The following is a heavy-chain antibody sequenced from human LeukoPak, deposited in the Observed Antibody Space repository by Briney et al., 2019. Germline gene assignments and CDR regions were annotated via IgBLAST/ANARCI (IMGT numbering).Heavy chain of an antibody. CDR1: GVSLSNYA. V-gene: IGHV3-30*04. Sequence: RRSLRLSCAPSGVSLSNYALDWVRQAPGKGLEWVAAISYDGSKTYYTDSVKGRFTISRDGPSDTLSLQMDSLRAEDTALYYCATSTTVAGTFWFDPWGQGTLVIVSS. D-gene: IGHD6-19*01. CDR2: ISYDGSKT. J-gene: IGHJ5*02. CDR3: ATSTTVAGTFWFDP.